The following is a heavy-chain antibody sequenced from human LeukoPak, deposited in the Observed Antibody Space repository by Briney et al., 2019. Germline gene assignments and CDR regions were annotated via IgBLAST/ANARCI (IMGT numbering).Heavy chain of an antibody. V-gene: IGHV3-9*01. CDR3: AREWTVGGTSVFEY. D-gene: IGHD1-26*01. CDR2: ISWNSGAK. CDR1: GFDFEDYA. J-gene: IGHJ4*02. Sequence: PGGSLRLSCAASGFDFEDYAIHWVRHVPGKGLEWVSGISWNSGAKAYADSVRGRFTISRDNAKNSLYLQMNSLRGEDTALYYCAREWTVGGTSVFEYWGQGTLVTVSS.